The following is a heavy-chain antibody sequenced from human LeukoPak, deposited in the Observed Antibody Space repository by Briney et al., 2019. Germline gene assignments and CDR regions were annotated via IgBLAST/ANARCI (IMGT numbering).Heavy chain of an antibody. CDR1: GFTFSSYE. V-gene: IGHV3-48*03. CDR3: ARVHTSRRDDY. D-gene: IGHD2-21*01. Sequence: PGGSLRLSCAASGFTFSSYEMNWVRQAPGKGLEWVSYISSSGSTIYYADSVKGRFTISRDNAKNSLYLQMNSLRAEDTAVYYRARVHTSRRDDYWGQGTLVTVSS. J-gene: IGHJ4*02. CDR2: ISSSGSTI.